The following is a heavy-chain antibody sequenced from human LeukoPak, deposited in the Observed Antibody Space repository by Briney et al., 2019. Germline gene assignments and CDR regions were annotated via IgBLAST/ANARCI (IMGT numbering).Heavy chain of an antibody. V-gene: IGHV3-30*18. J-gene: IGHJ4*02. CDR3: AKEALGGYSYGYWYYFDY. CDR1: GFTFSSYG. D-gene: IGHD5-18*01. CDR2: ISYDGSNK. Sequence: GGSLRLSCAASGFTFSSYGMHWVRQAPGRGLEWVAVISYDGSNKYYADSVKGRFTISRDNSKNTLCLQMSSLRAEDTAVYYCAKEALGGYSYGYWYYFDYWGQGTLVTVSS.